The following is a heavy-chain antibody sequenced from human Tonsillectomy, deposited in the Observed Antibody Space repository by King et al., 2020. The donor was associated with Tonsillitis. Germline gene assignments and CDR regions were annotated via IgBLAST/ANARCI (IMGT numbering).Heavy chain of an antibody. CDR3: ARDRPPFSVGYYYDSSGYYYGDY. CDR2: IGSSSRYI. CDR1: GFTFSSYS. D-gene: IGHD3-22*01. V-gene: IGHV3-21*01. J-gene: IGHJ4*02. Sequence: VQLVESGGGLVKPGGSLRLSCAASGFTFSSYSMNWVRQAPGKGLEWVSSIGSSSRYIYYEDSGRGRFTIARDNAKNSLFLQMNSRRAEDTAVYYCARDRPPFSVGYYYDSSGYYYGDYWGQGTLVTVSS.